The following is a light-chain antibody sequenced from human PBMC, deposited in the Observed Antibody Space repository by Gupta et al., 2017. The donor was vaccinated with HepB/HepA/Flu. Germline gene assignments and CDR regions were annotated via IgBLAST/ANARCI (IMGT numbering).Light chain of an antibody. V-gene: IGLV1-51*02. J-gene: IGLJ3*02. Sequence: QSVLTLPPAVPAAPRQKVSISGAGTSANLGNNFVTWYQNLPGTAPKLLSYEDNKRPSVMPERVSGSKSVTSATLGITGLQNGDEASYYCGTWDSILAAELFGGGTKLTAL. CDR1: SANLGNNF. CDR3: GTWDSILAAEL. CDR2: EDN.